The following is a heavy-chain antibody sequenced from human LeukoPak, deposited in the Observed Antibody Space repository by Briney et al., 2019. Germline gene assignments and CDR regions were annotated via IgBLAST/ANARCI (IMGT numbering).Heavy chain of an antibody. D-gene: IGHD6-6*01. CDR2: ITAGGDST. V-gene: IGHV3-23*01. Sequence: PGGSLRLSCAASGFTFSDYAMSCVRQAPGKGLDWVSAITAGGDSTYYADSVKGRFTISRDNSKSTLYLQMSSLTVADTAVYYCVKGSRAARPYYFDYWGQGTLVTVSS. CDR1: GFTFSDYA. CDR3: VKGSRAARPYYFDY. J-gene: IGHJ4*02.